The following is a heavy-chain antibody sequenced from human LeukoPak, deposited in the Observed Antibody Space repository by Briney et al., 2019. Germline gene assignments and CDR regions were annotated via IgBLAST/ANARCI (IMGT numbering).Heavy chain of an antibody. V-gene: IGHV3-23*01. CDR2: ISGSGDST. CDR3: AKDLGVVPAAMPFQIFDY. Sequence: PGGSLRLSCAASGFTFSSYGMSWVRQAPGKGLEWVSVISGSGDSTYYADSVKGRFTISRDNSKNTLYLQMNSLRAEDTAVYYCAKDLGVVPAAMPFQIFDYWGQGTLVTVSS. D-gene: IGHD2-2*01. CDR1: GFTFSSYG. J-gene: IGHJ4*02.